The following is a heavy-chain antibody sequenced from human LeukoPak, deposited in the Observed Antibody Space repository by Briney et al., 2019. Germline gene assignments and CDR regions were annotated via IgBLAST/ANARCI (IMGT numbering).Heavy chain of an antibody. J-gene: IGHJ5*02. CDR2: IKQDGSEK. D-gene: IGHD5-18*01. Sequence: GSLRLSCAASGFTVSSNYMSWVRQAPGKGLEWVANIKQDGSEKYYVDSVKGRFTISRDNAKNSLYLQMNSLRAEDTAVYYCARGLGYSYGYDWFDPWGQGTLVTVSS. CDR1: GFTVSSNY. CDR3: ARGLGYSYGYDWFDP. V-gene: IGHV3-7*01.